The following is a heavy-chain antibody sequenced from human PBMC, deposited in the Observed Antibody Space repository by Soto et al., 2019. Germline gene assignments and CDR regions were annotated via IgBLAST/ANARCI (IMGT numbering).Heavy chain of an antibody. V-gene: IGHV3-72*01. D-gene: IGHD2-2*01. J-gene: IGHJ4*02. CDR3: ARSGTSTSCYDY. CDR1: GFVLSSYD. Sequence: GGSLRLSCAASGFVLSSYDIHWVRQAPGKGLEWVGRNRKKGNGYTTDYAASVKGRFIISRDDSKNSLYLQMDSLKTEDTAVYYCARSGTSTSCYDYWGQGTLVTVSS. CDR2: NRKKGNGYTT.